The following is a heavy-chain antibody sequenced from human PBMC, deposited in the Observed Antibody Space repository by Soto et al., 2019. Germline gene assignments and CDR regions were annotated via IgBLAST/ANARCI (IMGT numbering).Heavy chain of an antibody. D-gene: IGHD2-2*01. CDR2: IKQDGSDK. Sequence: GGSLRLSCAASGFASSSYWMSLVRLTPGRGLEWVANIKQDGSDKYYVDSVKGRFTISRDNDKNSLYLQMDSLSGEDTAVYYCVRDTSTRRDDYWGQGTMVTVSS. CDR1: GFASSSYW. CDR3: VRDTSTRRDDY. V-gene: IGHV3-7*01. J-gene: IGHJ4*02.